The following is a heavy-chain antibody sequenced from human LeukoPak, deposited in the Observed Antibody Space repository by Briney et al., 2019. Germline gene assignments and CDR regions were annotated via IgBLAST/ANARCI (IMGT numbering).Heavy chain of an antibody. V-gene: IGHV3-9*01. J-gene: IGHJ4*02. CDR1: GFIFNNYA. Sequence: PGRSLRLSCAGSGFIFNNYAMHWVRQPPGKGLEWVSGISWNSGSIDYADSVKGRFTISRDNAKNSLYLQMNSLRAEDTAVYYCARDISGHADYWGQGTLVTVSS. CDR2: ISWNSGSI. D-gene: IGHD3-10*01. CDR3: ARDISGHADY.